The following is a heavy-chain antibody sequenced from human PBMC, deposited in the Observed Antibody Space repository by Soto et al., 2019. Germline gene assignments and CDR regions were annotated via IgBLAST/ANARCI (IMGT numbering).Heavy chain of an antibody. CDR1: GFTFTSYA. Sequence: GVPVEVSCKASGFTFTSYAMHWVRQAPGQRLEWMGWINAGNGNTKYSQKFQGRVTITRDTSASTAYMELSSLRSEDTAVYYCARGLHILTGYYIVGVVGAFDIWGQGTMVTVSS. CDR3: ARGLHILTGYYIVGVVGAFDI. CDR2: INAGNGNT. V-gene: IGHV1-3*01. D-gene: IGHD3-9*01. J-gene: IGHJ3*02.